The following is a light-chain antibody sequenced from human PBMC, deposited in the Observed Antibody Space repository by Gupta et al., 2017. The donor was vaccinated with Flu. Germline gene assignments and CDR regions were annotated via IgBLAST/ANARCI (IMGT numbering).Light chain of an antibody. J-gene: IGKJ1*01. CDR2: WAS. V-gene: IGKV4-1*01. CDR3: QPHYRTPPLT. CDR1: QSVLYSSTNKNY. Sequence: DIVMTQSPDSLTVSLGERATINCKSSQSVLYSSTNKNYLAWYQQKPGQPPKLLIYWASTRESGVPDRFSGSGSGTDFTLTISRLQAEDVALYYGQPHYRTPPLTFGQGTKLEIK.